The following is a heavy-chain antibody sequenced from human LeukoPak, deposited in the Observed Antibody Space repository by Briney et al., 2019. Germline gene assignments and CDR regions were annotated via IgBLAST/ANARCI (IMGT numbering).Heavy chain of an antibody. CDR2: ISTSRGMI. CDR3: ATQYRAYYFDN. D-gene: IGHD1-14*01. V-gene: IGHV3-23*01. J-gene: IGHJ4*02. CDR1: GFTFTDYA. Sequence: VGCLRLSCAASGFTFTDYAMSWVRQAPGKGLEWVSSISTSRGMIYDADSVKGRFTISRDNSKNALYLQLSSLRAEDTAVYYCATQYRAYYFDNWGQRTLVTVCS.